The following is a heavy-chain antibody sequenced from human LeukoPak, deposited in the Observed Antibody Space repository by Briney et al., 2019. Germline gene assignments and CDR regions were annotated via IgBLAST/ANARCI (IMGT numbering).Heavy chain of an antibody. Sequence: GGSLRLSCAASGFTFSSYEMNWVRQAPGKGLEWVSYISSSGSTIYYADSVKGRFTISRDNAKNSLYLQMNSLRAEDTAVYYCASLTTVTTYDDYWGQGTLVTVSP. V-gene: IGHV3-48*03. CDR2: ISSSGSTI. J-gene: IGHJ4*02. CDR3: ASLTTVTTYDDY. D-gene: IGHD4-17*01. CDR1: GFTFSSYE.